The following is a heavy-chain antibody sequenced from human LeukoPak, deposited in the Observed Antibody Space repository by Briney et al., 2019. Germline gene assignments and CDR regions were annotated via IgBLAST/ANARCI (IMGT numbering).Heavy chain of an antibody. D-gene: IGHD6-13*01. CDR1: GYSISSGYY. Sequence: SETLSLTCAVSGYSISSGYYWGWIRPPPGKGLEWIGSIYHSGSTYYNPSLKSRVTISVDTSKNQFSLKLSSVTAADTAVYYCARARIAAAAEYFDYWGQGTLVTVSS. J-gene: IGHJ4*02. CDR2: IYHSGST. V-gene: IGHV4-38-2*01. CDR3: ARARIAAAAEYFDY.